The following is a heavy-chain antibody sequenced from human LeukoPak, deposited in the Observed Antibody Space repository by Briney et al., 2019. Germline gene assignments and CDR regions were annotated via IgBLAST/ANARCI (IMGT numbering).Heavy chain of an antibody. CDR1: GFTFSSYS. Sequence: GGSLRLSCAASGFTFSSYSMNWVRQAPGKGLEWASSISSSSSYIYYADSVKGRFTISRDNAKNSLYLQMNSLRAEDTAVYYCAKDDSGSYLPGACDYWGQGTLVTVSS. CDR3: AKDDSGSYLPGACDY. J-gene: IGHJ4*02. D-gene: IGHD1-26*01. V-gene: IGHV3-21*04. CDR2: ISSSSSYI.